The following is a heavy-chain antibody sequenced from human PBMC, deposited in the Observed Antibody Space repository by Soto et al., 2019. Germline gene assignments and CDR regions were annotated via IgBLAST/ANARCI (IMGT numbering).Heavy chain of an antibody. CDR3: ASSIAAAGRYFQH. J-gene: IGHJ1*01. CDR1: GYPFTSYG. CDR2: ISAYHGNT. D-gene: IGHD6-13*01. Sequence: GSVKVSSKASGYPFTSYGISLVRQAPGQGLEWMGWISAYHGNTNYAQKLQGRVTMTTDTSTSTAYMELRSLRSDDTAVYYCASSIAAAGRYFQHWGQGTMVTVSS. V-gene: IGHV1-18*01.